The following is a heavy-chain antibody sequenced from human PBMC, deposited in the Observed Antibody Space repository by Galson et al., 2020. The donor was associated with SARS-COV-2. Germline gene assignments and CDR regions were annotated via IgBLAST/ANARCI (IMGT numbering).Heavy chain of an antibody. D-gene: IGHD2-15*01. Sequence: GGPLRLSCAASGFTFSSYGMHWVRPAPGKGLEWVAVISYDGSNKYYEDSVKGRFPISSDNSKNTLYLQMNSLRDEDTAVYYCAKGATQDIVVVVAADNLDYWGQGTLVTVSS. CDR3: AKGATQDIVVVVAADNLDY. V-gene: IGHV3-30*18. CDR1: GFTFSSYG. J-gene: IGHJ4*02. CDR2: ISYDGSNK.